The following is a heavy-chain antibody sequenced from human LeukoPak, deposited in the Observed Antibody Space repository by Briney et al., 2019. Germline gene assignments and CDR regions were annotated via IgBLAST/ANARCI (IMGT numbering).Heavy chain of an antibody. D-gene: IGHD5-18*01. V-gene: IGHV4-59*12. CDR3: VTLDTAMSSDY. CDR1: GGSISSYY. J-gene: IGHJ4*02. Sequence: PSETLSLTCTVSGGSISSYYWSWIRQPPGKGLEWIGYIYYSGSTNYNPSLKSRVTISVDTSKNQFSLKLSSVTAADTAVYYCVTLDTAMSSDYWGQGTLVTVSS. CDR2: IYYSGST.